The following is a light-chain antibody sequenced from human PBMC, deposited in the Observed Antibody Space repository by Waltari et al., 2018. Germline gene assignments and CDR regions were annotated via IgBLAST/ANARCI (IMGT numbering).Light chain of an antibody. Sequence: DIVLTQSPATVSLSTGERATLSCRASQSFSASYLAWYQQKPGQAPRLLIHGASSTATGIPDRFSGSGSGTDFTLTISSLEPEDFAVYYCQHYGTSPPFTFGPGTTVDV. V-gene: IGKV3-20*01. CDR1: QSFSASY. CDR2: GAS. CDR3: QHYGTSPPFT. J-gene: IGKJ3*01.